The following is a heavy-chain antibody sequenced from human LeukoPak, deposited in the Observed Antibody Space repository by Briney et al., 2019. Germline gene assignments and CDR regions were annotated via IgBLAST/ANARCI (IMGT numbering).Heavy chain of an antibody. V-gene: IGHV1-69*13. CDR3: ARGPITTRSHFDY. CDR1: GGTFSSYA. D-gene: IGHD3-22*01. J-gene: IGHJ4*02. Sequence: PVASVKVSYKASGGTFSSYAISWVRQAPGQGLEWMGGIIPIFATANYAQKFQGRVTITADESTSTAYMELSSLRSEDTAVYYCARGPITTRSHFDYWGQGTLVTVSS. CDR2: IIPIFATA.